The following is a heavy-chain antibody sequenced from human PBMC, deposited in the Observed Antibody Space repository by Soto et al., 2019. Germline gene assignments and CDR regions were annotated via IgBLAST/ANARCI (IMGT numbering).Heavy chain of an antibody. D-gene: IGHD6-25*01. J-gene: IGHJ3*02. CDR1: GYTFTSYG. CDR2: ISAYNGNT. CDR3: ARVAGNSSGAFDAFDI. V-gene: IGHV1-18*01. Sequence: QVQLVQSGAEVKKPGASVKVSCKASGYTFTSYGISWVRQAPGQGLEWMGWISAYNGNTNYAQKLQGRVTMTTDTATSTADMELRSLRSDDTAVYYCARVAGNSSGAFDAFDIWGQGTMFTVSS.